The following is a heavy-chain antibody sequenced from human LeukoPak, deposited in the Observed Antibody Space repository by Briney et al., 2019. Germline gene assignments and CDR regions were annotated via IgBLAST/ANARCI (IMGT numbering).Heavy chain of an antibody. J-gene: IGHJ4*02. CDR3: ARCPAGTIDY. V-gene: IGHV4-61*02. CDR2: THTSGST. Sequence: SQTLSLTCTVSGGSISSGSYYWSWIRQPAGKGLEWIGRTHTSGSTNYNPSLKSRVTISVDTSKNQFSLKVNSVTAADTAVYYCARCPAGTIDYWGQGTLVTVSS. D-gene: IGHD6-19*01. CDR1: GGSISSGSYY.